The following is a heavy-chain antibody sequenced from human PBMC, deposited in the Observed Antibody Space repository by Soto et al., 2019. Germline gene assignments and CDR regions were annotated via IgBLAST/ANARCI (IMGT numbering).Heavy chain of an antibody. D-gene: IGHD3-16*02. V-gene: IGHV1-8*01. CDR1: GYTFTSND. CDR3: ARGTRVVSH. J-gene: IGHJ3*01. Sequence: QVQLVQSGAEVKKPGASVKVSCKASGYTFTSNDINWVRQATGQGLEWMGWMNANSGKTGYAQKFQGRVTITRNTAISTAYMELSILRSEDTAVYFCARGTRVVSHWGQGTMITVSS. CDR2: MNANSGKT.